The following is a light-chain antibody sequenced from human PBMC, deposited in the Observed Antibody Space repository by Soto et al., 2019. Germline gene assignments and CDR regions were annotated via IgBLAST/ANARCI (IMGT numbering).Light chain of an antibody. CDR3: CSYVGSNTLYV. CDR2: DVI. V-gene: IGLV2-11*01. Sequence: QSALTQPRSMSGSPEQSVTISCTGSSSDVGDYNYVSWYQRHQGKAPKLIIYDVIKRPSGVPDRFSGSKSGNTASLTISGLQVEDEADYDCCSYVGSNTLYVFGTGTKVTVL. CDR1: SSDVGDYNY. J-gene: IGLJ1*01.